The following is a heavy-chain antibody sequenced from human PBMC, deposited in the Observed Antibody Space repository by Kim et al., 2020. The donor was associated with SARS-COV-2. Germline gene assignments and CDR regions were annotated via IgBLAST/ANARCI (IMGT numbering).Heavy chain of an antibody. Sequence: IYYADSVKGRFTINKDNAKNSLYLQMNSLGAEDTAVYYCARSSILSQTDYWGQGTLVTVSS. CDR2: I. J-gene: IGHJ4*02. V-gene: IGHV3-21*01. CDR3: ARSSILSQTDY. D-gene: IGHD2-21*01.